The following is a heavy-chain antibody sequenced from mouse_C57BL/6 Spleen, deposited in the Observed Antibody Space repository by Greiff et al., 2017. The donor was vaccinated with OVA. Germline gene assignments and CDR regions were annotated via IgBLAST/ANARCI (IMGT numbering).Heavy chain of an antibody. CDR3: ARDGDYFDY. J-gene: IGHJ2*01. D-gene: IGHD1-2*01. V-gene: IGHV1-82*01. CDR2: IYPGDGDT. Sequence: VQLQQSGPELVKPGASVKISCKASGYAFTSSWMNWVKQRPGKGLEWIGRIYPGDGDTNYNGKFKGKATLTADKSSSTAYMQLSSLTSEDSAVYFCARDGDYFDYWGQGTTLTVSS. CDR1: GYAFTSSW.